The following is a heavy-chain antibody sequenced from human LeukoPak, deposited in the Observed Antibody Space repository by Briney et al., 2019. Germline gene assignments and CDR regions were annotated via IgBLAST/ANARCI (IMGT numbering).Heavy chain of an antibody. CDR1: GFTFDDYG. CDR2: INWNGGST. CDR3: ARVQQELMWYYFDY. V-gene: IGHV3-20*04. D-gene: IGHD1-1*01. J-gene: IGHJ4*02. Sequence: RPGGSLRLSCAASGFTFDDYGMSRVRQAPGKGLKWVSGINWNGGSTGYADSVKGRFTISRDNAKNSLYLQMNSLRVEDTALYYCARVQQELMWYYFDYWGQGTLVTVSS.